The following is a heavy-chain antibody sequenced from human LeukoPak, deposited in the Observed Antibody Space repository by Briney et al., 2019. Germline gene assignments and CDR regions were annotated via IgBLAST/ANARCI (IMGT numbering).Heavy chain of an antibody. CDR2: IYYSGRT. CDR1: GGSISSHY. CDR3: ASAVTTIGDYYYYYYMDV. D-gene: IGHD3-16*01. Sequence: SETLSLTCTVSGGSISSHYWSWIRQPPGKGLEWIGYIYYSGRTNYNPSLKSRVTISVDTSKNQFSLKLSSVTAVDTAVYYCASAVTTIGDYYYYYYMDVWGKGTTVTVSS. V-gene: IGHV4-59*11. J-gene: IGHJ6*03.